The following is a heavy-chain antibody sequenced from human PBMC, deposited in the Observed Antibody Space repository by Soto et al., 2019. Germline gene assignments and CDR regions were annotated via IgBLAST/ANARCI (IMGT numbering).Heavy chain of an antibody. CDR1: GFTFSSYA. Sequence: PGGSLRLSCAASGFTFSSYAMSWVRQAPGKGLEWVSAISGSGGSTYYADSVKGRFTISRDNSKNTLYLQMNSLRAEDTAFYYCARYGWGSYVPVYYCYGMDVWGQGTTVTVSS. CDR2: ISGSGGST. J-gene: IGHJ6*02. CDR3: ARYGWGSYVPVYYCYGMDV. D-gene: IGHD3-10*01. V-gene: IGHV3-23*01.